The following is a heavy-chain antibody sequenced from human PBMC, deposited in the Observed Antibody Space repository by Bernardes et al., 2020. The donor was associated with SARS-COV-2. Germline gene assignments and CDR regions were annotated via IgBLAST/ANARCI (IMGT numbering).Heavy chain of an antibody. D-gene: IGHD2-21*02. V-gene: IGHV5-51*01. CDR1: GYSFTSYW. J-gene: IGHJ4*02. CDR2: IYPGDSDT. Sequence: GESLKISCKGSGYSFTSYWIGWVRQMPGKGLEWMGIIYPGDSDTRYSPSFQGQVTISADKSISTAYMELRSLRSDDTAVYYCARDAGVTANDYWGQGTLVTVSS. CDR3: ARDAGVTANDY.